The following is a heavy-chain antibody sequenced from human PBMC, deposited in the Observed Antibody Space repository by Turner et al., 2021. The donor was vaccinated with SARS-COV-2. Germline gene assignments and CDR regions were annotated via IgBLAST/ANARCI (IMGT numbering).Heavy chain of an antibody. J-gene: IGHJ5*02. CDR2: ISSDGSNK. V-gene: IGHV3-30-3*01. Sequence: QVPLVESGGGVVQPGRSLRLSCADSAFTFSSYAMHWVRQAPGKGLEWVAVISSDGSNKYYADSVKGRFTISRDNSKNTLYLQMNSLRAEDTAVYYCARARGYSSSWYGVDVPFYPWGQGTLVTVSS. CDR3: ARARGYSSSWYGVDVPFYP. CDR1: AFTFSSYA. D-gene: IGHD6-13*01.